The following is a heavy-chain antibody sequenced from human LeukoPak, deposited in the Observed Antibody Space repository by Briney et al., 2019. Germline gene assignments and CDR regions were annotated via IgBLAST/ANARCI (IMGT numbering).Heavy chain of an antibody. V-gene: IGHV3-11*01. J-gene: IGHJ3*02. CDR3: ARDSRGAFDI. CDR2: ISTSSSTI. D-gene: IGHD3-10*01. CDR1: GFTFSDYY. Sequence: PGGSLRLSCAASGFTFSDYYISWIRQAPGKGLEWLSHISTSSSTIYYADSVKGRFTISRDNAKNSLYLQMNSLRAEDTAVYYCARDSRGAFDIWGQGTMVTVSS.